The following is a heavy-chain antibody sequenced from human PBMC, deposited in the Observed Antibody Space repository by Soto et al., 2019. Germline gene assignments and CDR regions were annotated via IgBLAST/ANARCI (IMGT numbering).Heavy chain of an antibody. V-gene: IGHV3-23*01. D-gene: IGHD6-13*01. Sequence: EVQLLESGGNWVQRGGSLRLSCAASGFTFSSYAMSWVRQVPGKGLEWVSAISGTGGSTYYADSVKGRFTISRDNSKNTVHLQMNSLRAEDTAIYYCVKGVRQQVAPHPFDYWGQGTLVTVSS. CDR1: GFTFSSYA. J-gene: IGHJ4*02. CDR2: ISGTGGST. CDR3: VKGVRQQVAPHPFDY.